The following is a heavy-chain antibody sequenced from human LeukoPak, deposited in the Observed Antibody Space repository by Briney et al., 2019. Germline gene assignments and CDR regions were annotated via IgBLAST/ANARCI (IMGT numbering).Heavy chain of an antibody. CDR2: IAYDGNNK. CDR3: ARDLRDSRLSPFDY. J-gene: IGHJ4*02. V-gene: IGHV3-30-3*01. D-gene: IGHD3-22*01. Sequence: PGGSLRLSCAASGFTFSTYAMNWVRQAPGKGLEWVAVIAYDGNNKYYADSVKGRFTISRDNSKNTLYLQMNSLRAEGTAVYYCARDLRDSRLSPFDYWGQGTLVTVSS. CDR1: GFTFSTYA.